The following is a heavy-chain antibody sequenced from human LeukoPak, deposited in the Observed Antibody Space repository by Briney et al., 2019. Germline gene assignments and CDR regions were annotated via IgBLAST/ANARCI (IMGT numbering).Heavy chain of an antibody. D-gene: IGHD2-21*02. CDR1: GFTVSSNY. Sequence: PGGSLRLSCAASGFTVSSNYMSWVRQAPGKGLEWVSVIYSGGSTYYADSVKGRFTISRDNSKNTLYLQMNSLRAEDTAVYYCTTSLPHVVDVTTSDGGNWGQGTLVTVSS. J-gene: IGHJ4*02. CDR2: IYSGGST. CDR3: TTSLPHVVDVTTSDGGN. V-gene: IGHV3-66*01.